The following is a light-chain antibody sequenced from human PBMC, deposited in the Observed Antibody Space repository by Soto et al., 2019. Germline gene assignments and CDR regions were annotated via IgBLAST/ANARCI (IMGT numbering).Light chain of an antibody. CDR1: QSIRNS. V-gene: IGKV3-11*01. J-gene: IGKJ5*01. CDR3: QQRGEWPPGAT. Sequence: IVLKNSPASLSFSPWERATLYASAIQSIRNSLAWYQQKPGQAPRLLIYDASNRATGIPARFSGSGSGTDFTLTISSLEPEDFAVYYCQQRGEWPPGATFGQGTRLEIK. CDR2: DAS.